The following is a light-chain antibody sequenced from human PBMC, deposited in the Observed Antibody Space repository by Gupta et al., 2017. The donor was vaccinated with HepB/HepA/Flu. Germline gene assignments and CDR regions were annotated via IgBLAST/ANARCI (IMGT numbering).Light chain of an antibody. CDR2: AAY. CDR3: QQSISTPT. Sequence: DIHLTQSPSSLSAAVGDSVTITCRASQNIIKYLSWYQKKAGKAPKLLIYAAYNLQSGVPSRFSGTGSGTYFTLTISRLQPEDFATYYCQQSISTPTFGGGTKVEI. V-gene: IGKV1-39*01. J-gene: IGKJ4*01. CDR1: QNIIKY.